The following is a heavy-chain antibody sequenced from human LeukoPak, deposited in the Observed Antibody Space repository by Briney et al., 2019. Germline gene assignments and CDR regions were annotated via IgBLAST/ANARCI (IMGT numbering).Heavy chain of an antibody. CDR1: GSTLSNYW. Sequence: GGSLRLSCEASGSTLSNYWMSWVRQAPGKGLEWVANIKQDGVDKYYVDSVKGRFTISRDNAKNSLFLQMNSLRAEDTAVYYCARAVSWAFGYWGQRTLVTVSS. J-gene: IGHJ4*02. V-gene: IGHV3-7*01. CDR3: ARAVSWAFGY. CDR2: IKQDGVDK. D-gene: IGHD1-26*01.